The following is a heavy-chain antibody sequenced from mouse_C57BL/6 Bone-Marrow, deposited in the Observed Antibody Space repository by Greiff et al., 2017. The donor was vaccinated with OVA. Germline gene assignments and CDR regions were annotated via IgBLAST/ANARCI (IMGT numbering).Heavy chain of an antibody. D-gene: IGHD2-1*01. CDR2: IYPRSGNT. Sequence: QVHVKQSGAELARPGASVKLSCKASGYTFTSYGISWVKQRTGQGLEWIGEIYPRSGNTYYNEKFKGKATLTADKSSSTAYMELRSLTSEDSAVYFCARGDGNYLYYYAMDYWGQGTSVTVSS. CDR3: ARGDGNYLYYYAMDY. J-gene: IGHJ4*01. V-gene: IGHV1-81*01. CDR1: GYTFTSYG.